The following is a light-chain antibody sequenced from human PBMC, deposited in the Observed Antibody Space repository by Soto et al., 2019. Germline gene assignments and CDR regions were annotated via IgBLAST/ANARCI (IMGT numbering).Light chain of an antibody. CDR3: QSCDSSLSGSGV. J-gene: IGLJ1*01. CDR2: GNS. Sequence: PPSVSGAPGQRVTISCTGSSSNIGAGYDVHWYQQVPGTAPKLLIYGNSNRPSGVPDRFSGSKSGTSASLAITGLQAEDEADYYCQSCDSSLSGSGVFGTGTKVTVL. CDR1: SSNIGAGYD. V-gene: IGLV1-40*01.